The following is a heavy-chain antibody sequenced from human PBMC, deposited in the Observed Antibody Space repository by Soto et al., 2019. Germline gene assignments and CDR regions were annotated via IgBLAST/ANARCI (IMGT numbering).Heavy chain of an antibody. Sequence: GGSLRLSCAASGFTFTNYWMSWVRQAPGKGLEWVAKIKQDGSVKEYVDSVKGRFTISRDNADSSLFLVMNSLRAEDTAVYYCARHRYAAYDLDYWGQGTLVTVSS. CDR2: IKQDGSVK. J-gene: IGHJ4*02. D-gene: IGHD5-12*01. CDR1: GFTFTNYW. CDR3: ARHRYAAYDLDY. V-gene: IGHV3-7*03.